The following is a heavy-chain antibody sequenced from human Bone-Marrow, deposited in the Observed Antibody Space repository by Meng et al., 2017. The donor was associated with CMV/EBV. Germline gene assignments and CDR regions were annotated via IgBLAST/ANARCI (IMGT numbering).Heavy chain of an antibody. V-gene: IGHV5-51*01. D-gene: IGHD3-22*01. CDR2: IYPGDSDT. CDR3: ARSHYYDSSGYYSFYYYGMDV. Sequence: GGSLRLSCKGSGYSFTSYWIGWVRQMPGKGLEWMGIIYPGDSDTRYSPSFQGQVTISADKSISTAYLQWSSLKASDTAMYYCARSHYYDSSGYYSFYYYGMDVWGQGTTVTVS. J-gene: IGHJ6*02. CDR1: GYSFTSYW.